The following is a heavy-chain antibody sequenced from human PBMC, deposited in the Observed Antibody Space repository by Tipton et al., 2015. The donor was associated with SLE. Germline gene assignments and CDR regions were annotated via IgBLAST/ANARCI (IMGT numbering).Heavy chain of an antibody. Sequence: QSGAEVKKPGSSVRVSCKPSGGTFSNYAISWVRQAPGQGLEWMGWISAYNGNTNYAPKLQGRVTMTTDTSTSTAYMELRSLRSDDTAVYYCSTVPVWGQGTLVIVSS. CDR3: STVPV. CDR1: GGTFSNYA. CDR2: ISAYNGNT. J-gene: IGHJ4*02. V-gene: IGHV1-18*01.